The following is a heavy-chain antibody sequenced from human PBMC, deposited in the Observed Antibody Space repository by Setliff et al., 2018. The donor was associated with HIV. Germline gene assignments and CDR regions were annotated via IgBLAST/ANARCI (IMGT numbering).Heavy chain of an antibody. CDR2: VDYSGST. CDR3: ARLGHTFGGPGY. Sequence: PSEILSLTCTVSGGSISSGSYYWSWIRQPPGKGLEWIGSVDYSGSTYYNPSLRSRVTISVDTSKNQFSLKLSSVTAADTAVYYCARLGHTFGGPGYWGQGTLVTVSS. CDR1: GGSISSGSYY. D-gene: IGHD3-16*01. J-gene: IGHJ4*02. V-gene: IGHV4-39*07.